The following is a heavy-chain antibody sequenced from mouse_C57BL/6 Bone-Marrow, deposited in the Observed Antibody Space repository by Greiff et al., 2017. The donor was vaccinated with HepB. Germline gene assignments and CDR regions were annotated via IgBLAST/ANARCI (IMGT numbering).Heavy chain of an antibody. CDR3: ARWDGYLYYFDY. Sequence: QVQLQQSGPELVKPGASVKISCKASGYAFSSSWMNWVKQRPGKGLEWIGRIYPGDGATNYNGKFKGKATLTADKSSSTAYIQLSSLTSEDSAVYFCARWDGYLYYFDYWGQGTTLTVSS. CDR1: GYAFSSSW. D-gene: IGHD2-3*01. CDR2: IYPGDGAT. J-gene: IGHJ2*01. V-gene: IGHV1-82*01.